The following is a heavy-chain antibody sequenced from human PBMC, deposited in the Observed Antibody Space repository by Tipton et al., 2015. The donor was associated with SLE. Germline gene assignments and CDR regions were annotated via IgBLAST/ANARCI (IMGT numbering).Heavy chain of an antibody. D-gene: IGHD3-22*01. CDR2: IYYSGST. V-gene: IGHV4-39*07. CDR1: GGSISSSSYY. J-gene: IGHJ3*02. CDR3: STYYYDSSGYCDAFDI. Sequence: TLSLTCTVSGGSISSSSYYWGWIRQPPGKGLEWIGSIYYSGSTYYNPSLKSRVTISVDTSKNQFSLKLSSVTAADTAVYYCSTYYYDSSGYCDAFDIWGQGTMVTVSS.